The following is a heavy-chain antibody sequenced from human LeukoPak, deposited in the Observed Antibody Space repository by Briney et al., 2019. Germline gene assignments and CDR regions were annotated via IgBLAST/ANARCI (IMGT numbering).Heavy chain of an antibody. Sequence: GGSLRLSCAASGFTFSSYAMSWVRQAPGKGLEWVSTISGSGVSTYYADSVKGRFTISRDNSKNTLYLQMNSLRAEDTAVYYCAKVGRSGWPYYMDVWGKETTVTVSS. CDR1: GFTFSSYA. CDR2: ISGSGVST. CDR3: AKVGRSGWPYYMDV. V-gene: IGHV3-23*01. J-gene: IGHJ6*03. D-gene: IGHD6-19*01.